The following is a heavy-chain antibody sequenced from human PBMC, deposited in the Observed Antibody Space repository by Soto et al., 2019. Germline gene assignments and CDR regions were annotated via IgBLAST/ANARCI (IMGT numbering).Heavy chain of an antibody. Sequence: SETLSLTCTVSGGSISSSSYYWGWISQPAGKGLEWIGSIYYSGSTYYNPSLKSRVTISVDTSKNQFSLKLSSVTAADTAVYFCARSCSTPSCYTERAFDIWGQGTMVTVSS. CDR2: IYYSGST. V-gene: IGHV4-39*01. CDR1: GGSISSSSYY. J-gene: IGHJ3*02. CDR3: ARSCSTPSCYTERAFDI. D-gene: IGHD2-2*02.